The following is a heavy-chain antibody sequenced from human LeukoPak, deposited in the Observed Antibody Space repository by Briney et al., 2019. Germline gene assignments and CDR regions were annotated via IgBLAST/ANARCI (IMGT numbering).Heavy chain of an antibody. V-gene: IGHV1-69*05. Sequence: SVKVSCKASGGTFSSYAISWVRQAPGQGLEWMGGIIPIFGTANYAQKFQGRVTITTDESTSTAYMELSSLRSEDTAVYYCARRVVPAASGDMEESNPMVTSGWSYFDYWGQGTLVTVSS. CDR2: IIPIFGTA. J-gene: IGHJ4*02. D-gene: IGHD2-2*01. CDR3: ARRVVPAASGDMEESNPMVTSGWSYFDY. CDR1: GGTFSSYA.